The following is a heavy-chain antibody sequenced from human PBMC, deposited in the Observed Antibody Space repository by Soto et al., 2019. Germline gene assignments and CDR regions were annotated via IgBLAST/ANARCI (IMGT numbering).Heavy chain of an antibody. CDR2: VIPVFNTS. CDR1: GGAFGRYS. D-gene: IGHD3-3*02. Sequence: QVQLEQSGPEVKRPGTSVKVSCKASGGAFGRYSVSWVRQAPGQGLEWIGGVIPVFNTSNYSLKFQGRVAIFADLSTNTVFMELRSLRSEDTALYYCARGDEMTAVTIFGYWGQGTLVTVSS. J-gene: IGHJ4*02. V-gene: IGHV1-69*01. CDR3: ARGDEMTAVTIFGY.